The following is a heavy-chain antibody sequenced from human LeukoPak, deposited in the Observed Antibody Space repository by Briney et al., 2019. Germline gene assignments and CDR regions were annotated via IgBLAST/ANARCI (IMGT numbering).Heavy chain of an antibody. Sequence: SETLSLTCTVSGGSISSYYWSWIRQPPGKGLEWIGYIYYSGSTNYNPSLKSRVTISVDTSKNQFSLKLSSVTAADTAVYYCARVGYSCGYRDYWGQGTLVTVSS. V-gene: IGHV4-59*08. D-gene: IGHD5-18*01. J-gene: IGHJ4*02. CDR3: ARVGYSCGYRDY. CDR1: GGSISSYY. CDR2: IYYSGST.